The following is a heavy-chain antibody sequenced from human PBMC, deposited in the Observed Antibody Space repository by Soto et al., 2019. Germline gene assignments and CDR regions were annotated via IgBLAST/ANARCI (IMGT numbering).Heavy chain of an antibody. CDR2: INHSGST. D-gene: IGHD2-2*01. CDR3: ARGLGYCSSTSCRNY. CDR1: GGSFSGYY. V-gene: IGHV4-34*01. Sequence: SETLSLTCAVYGGSFSGYYWSWIRQPPGKGLEWIGEINHSGSTNYNPSLKSRVTISVDTSKNQFSLKLSSVTAADTAVYYCARGLGYCSSTSCRNYWGQGTLVTVSS. J-gene: IGHJ4*02.